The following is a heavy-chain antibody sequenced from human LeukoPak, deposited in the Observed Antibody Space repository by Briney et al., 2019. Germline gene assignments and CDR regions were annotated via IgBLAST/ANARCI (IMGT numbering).Heavy chain of an antibody. D-gene: IGHD2-15*01. Sequence: GGSLRLSCTASGFTFNSHGMHWARQAPGKGLEWVALISYEGSNIKYADSVKGRFTISRDNSKNTLYLQMNSLRAEDTALYYCAKRGFCSGGSCYSFHFDYWGQGTLVTVSS. CDR2: ISYEGSNI. CDR1: GFTFNSHG. J-gene: IGHJ4*02. V-gene: IGHV3-30*18. CDR3: AKRGFCSGGSCYSFHFDY.